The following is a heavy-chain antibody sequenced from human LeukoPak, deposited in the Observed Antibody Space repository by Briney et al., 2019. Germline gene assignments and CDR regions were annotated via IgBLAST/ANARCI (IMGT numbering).Heavy chain of an antibody. D-gene: IGHD2-2*01. J-gene: IGHJ5*02. CDR1: GYIFTSYG. V-gene: IGHV1-18*01. CDR3: ARGQDIVVVPAAFNWFDP. CDR2: ISAYNGNT. Sequence: WASVKVSCEASGYIFTSYGFSWVRQAPGQGLEWMGWISAYNGNTNYAQKLQGRVTMTTDTSTSTAYMELRSLRSDDTAVYYCARGQDIVVVPAAFNWFDPWGQGTLVTVSS.